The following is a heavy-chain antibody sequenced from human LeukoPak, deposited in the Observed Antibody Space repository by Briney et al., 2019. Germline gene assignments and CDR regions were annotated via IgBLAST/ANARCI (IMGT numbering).Heavy chain of an antibody. CDR2: ISSSTTYI. D-gene: IGHD6-13*01. Sequence: PGGSLRLSCAASGFTFMDYTMNWVRQAPGKGLEWVSSISSSTTYIYYAGSVQGRFTISRDNTKNSLYLEMNSLRAEDTAVYYCARDPVTRSIAAAGTFWDFYYYYYMDVWGKGTTVTVSS. J-gene: IGHJ6*03. CDR3: ARDPVTRSIAAAGTFWDFYYYYYMDV. CDR1: GFTFMDYT. V-gene: IGHV3-21*01.